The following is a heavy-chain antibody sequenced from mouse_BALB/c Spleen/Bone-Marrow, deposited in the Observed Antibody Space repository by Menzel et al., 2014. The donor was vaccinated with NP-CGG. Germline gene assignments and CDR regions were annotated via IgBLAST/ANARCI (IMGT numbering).Heavy chain of an antibody. CDR2: ISNGGSRT. CDR3: ARPLYDGYYVAY. D-gene: IGHD2-3*01. J-gene: IGHJ3*01. CDR1: GFTFSDYY. Sequence: EVQLVESGGGLVQPGGSLKLSCATSGFTFSDYYMYWVRQTPEKRLEWVAYISNGGSRTYYPDTVKGRFTISRDNAKNTLFLQMSRLKSEDTAMYYCARPLYDGYYVAYWGQGTLVTVSA. V-gene: IGHV5-12*02.